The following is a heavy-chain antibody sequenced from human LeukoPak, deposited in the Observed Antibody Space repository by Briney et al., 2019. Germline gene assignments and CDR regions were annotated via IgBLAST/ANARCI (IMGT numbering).Heavy chain of an antibody. CDR3: AREVEYYDSSGYRPHAFDI. Sequence: SETLSLTCTISGGSISSSNYYWGWTRQPPGKGLEWFGSISYSGGTAYNPSLRSRVTISIDTSKNQFSLKLNSVAAADTAVYYCAREVEYYDSSGYRPHAFDIWGQGTVVTVSS. J-gene: IGHJ3*02. CDR2: ISYSGGT. CDR1: GGSISSSNYY. D-gene: IGHD3-22*01. V-gene: IGHV4-39*02.